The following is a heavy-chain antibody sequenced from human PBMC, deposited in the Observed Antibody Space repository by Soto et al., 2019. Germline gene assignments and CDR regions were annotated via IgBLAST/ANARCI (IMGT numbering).Heavy chain of an antibody. CDR1: GFTFDDYA. D-gene: IGHD4-17*01. V-gene: IGHV3-9*01. CDR3: AKGSYGDYDGDVGY. J-gene: IGHJ4*02. Sequence: EVQLVESGGGLVQPGRSLRLSCAASGFTFDDYAMHWVRQAPGKGLEWVSGISWNSGSIGYADSVKGRFTISRDNAKNSLYLQMNSLRAEDTALYYCAKGSYGDYDGDVGYWGQGTLVTVSS. CDR2: ISWNSGSI.